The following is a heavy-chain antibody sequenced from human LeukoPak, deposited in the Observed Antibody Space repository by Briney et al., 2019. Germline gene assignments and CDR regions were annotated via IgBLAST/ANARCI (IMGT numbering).Heavy chain of an antibody. CDR3: ARKAAYYDSSGYYWFDP. CDR1: GGTFISYA. D-gene: IGHD3-22*01. CDR2: IIPIFGTA. J-gene: IGHJ5*02. V-gene: IGHV1-69*13. Sequence: SVKVSCKASGGTFISYAISWVRQAPGQGLEWMGGIIPIFGTANYAQKFQGRVTITADESTSTAYMELSSLRSEDTAVYYCARKAAYYDSSGYYWFDPWGQGTLVTVSS.